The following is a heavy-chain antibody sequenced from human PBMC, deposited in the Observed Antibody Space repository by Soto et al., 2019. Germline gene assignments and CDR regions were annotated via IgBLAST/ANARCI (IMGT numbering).Heavy chain of an antibody. CDR2: ISDDGDST. J-gene: IGHJ4*02. CDR1: RFTFSSYG. D-gene: IGHD5-12*01. Sequence: EVQLLESGGDLVQPGGSLRLSCAVSRFTFSSYGMNWVRQAPGKGLELVSSISDDGDSTYYADSVKGRFTISRDNSKNTLYLQMNSLRAEDTAVYYCAKRSGYQEAAYLDYWGQGTLVTVSS. V-gene: IGHV3-23*01. CDR3: AKRSGYQEAAYLDY.